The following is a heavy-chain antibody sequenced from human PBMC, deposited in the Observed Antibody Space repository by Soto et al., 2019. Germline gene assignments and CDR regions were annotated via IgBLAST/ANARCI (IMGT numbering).Heavy chain of an antibody. CDR3: ARGRSGSSWYAPYYYGMDV. CDR1: GYTFTSYG. V-gene: IGHV1-18*01. Sequence: ASVQVSCKASGYTFTSYGISWVRQAPGQGLEWMGWISAYNGNTNYAQKLQGRVTMTTDTSTSTAYMELRSLRSEDTGVDYCARGRSGSSWYAPYYYGMDVWGQGTTGTVSS. D-gene: IGHD6-13*01. J-gene: IGHJ6*02. CDR2: ISAYNGNT.